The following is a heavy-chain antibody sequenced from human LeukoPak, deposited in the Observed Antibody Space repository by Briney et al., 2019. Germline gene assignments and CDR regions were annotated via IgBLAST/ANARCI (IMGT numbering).Heavy chain of an antibody. CDR2: FSGSGGTT. Sequence: PGESLKISCAASGLTFSSYAMNWVRQAPGRGLEWVSGFSGSGGTTYYADSVKGRFTISRDNSKNTLYLQMNSLRAEDTAVYYCSYGNMCTSPNCLGYYYFYMDVWGKGTTVTVSS. CDR3: SYGNMCTSPNCLGYYYFYMDV. D-gene: IGHD2-8*01. J-gene: IGHJ6*03. CDR1: GLTFSSYA. V-gene: IGHV3-23*01.